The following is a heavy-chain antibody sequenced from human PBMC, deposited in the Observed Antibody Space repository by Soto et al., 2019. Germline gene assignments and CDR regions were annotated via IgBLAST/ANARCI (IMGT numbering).Heavy chain of an antibody. J-gene: IGHJ4*02. CDR1: GFTFSDYA. Sequence: VQLVESGGGVVQPGRSLRLSCAASGFTFSDYAMNWVRQAPGKGLEWVAVVSHDGRNTHYADSVKGRFTISRDSSKNSVSLEMTSLRAEDTAVYYCAKGGRQWLVTSDFNYWGQGALVTVSS. CDR2: VSHDGRNT. D-gene: IGHD6-19*01. CDR3: AKGGRQWLVTSDFNY. V-gene: IGHV3-30*18.